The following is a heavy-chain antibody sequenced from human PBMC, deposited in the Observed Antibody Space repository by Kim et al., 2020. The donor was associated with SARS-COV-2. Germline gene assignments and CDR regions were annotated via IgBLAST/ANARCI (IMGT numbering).Heavy chain of an antibody. J-gene: IGHJ5*02. CDR3: ARGVLVAAAGTGWFDP. D-gene: IGHD6-13*01. V-gene: IGHV3-11*05. Sequence: SMKGRFTTSRCNAKNSLNLQLNSLRAEDTAVYYCARGVLVAAAGTGWFDPWGQGTLVTVSS.